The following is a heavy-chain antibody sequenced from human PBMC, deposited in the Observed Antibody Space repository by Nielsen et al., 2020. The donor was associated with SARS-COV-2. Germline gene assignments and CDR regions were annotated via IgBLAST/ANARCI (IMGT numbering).Heavy chain of an antibody. Sequence: ASVKVSCKTSGYTFTDYGVNWVRQAPGQGLEWLGWIRPDNGNTFYAQKFQGRVTITSDTAASTAYMELRGLRSEDTAVYYCARVEWYSNDGYYGMDVWGQGTTVTVSS. CDR2: IRPDNGNT. V-gene: IGHV1-18*01. CDR3: ARVEWYSNDGYYGMDV. CDR1: GYTFTDYG. J-gene: IGHJ6*02. D-gene: IGHD3-3*01.